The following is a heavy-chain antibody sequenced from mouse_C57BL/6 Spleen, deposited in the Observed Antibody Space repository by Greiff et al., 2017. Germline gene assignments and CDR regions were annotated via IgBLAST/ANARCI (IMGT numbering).Heavy chain of an antibody. CDR2: ISNGGGST. Sequence: EVKLVESGGGLVQPGGSLKLSCAASGFTFSDYYMYWVRQTPEKRLEWVAYISNGGGSTYYPDTVKGRFTISRDNAKNTLYLQMSRLKSEDTAMYYCARQFPLYAMDYWGQGTSVTVSS. J-gene: IGHJ4*01. CDR1: GFTFSDYY. CDR3: ARQFPLYAMDY. V-gene: IGHV5-12*01.